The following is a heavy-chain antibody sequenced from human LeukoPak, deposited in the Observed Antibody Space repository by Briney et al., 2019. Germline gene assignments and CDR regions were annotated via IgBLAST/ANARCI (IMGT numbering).Heavy chain of an antibody. CDR3: ARARYCYTTSCPLDY. CDR2: IDPSDSYT. D-gene: IGHD2-2*01. CDR1: GYSFTSYW. V-gene: IGHV5-10-1*01. Sequence: GESLKISCQGSGYSFTSYWISWVRQMPGKGLEWMGRIDPSDSYTNYSPSFQGHVTMTSDTSISTAYMEVSGLESDDTAVYYCARARYCYTTSCPLDYWGQGTLVTVSS. J-gene: IGHJ4*02.